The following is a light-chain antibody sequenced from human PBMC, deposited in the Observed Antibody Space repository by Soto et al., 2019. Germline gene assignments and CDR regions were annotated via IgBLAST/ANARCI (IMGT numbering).Light chain of an antibody. CDR1: QSVSSN. CDR2: GAS. Sequence: EIVMTQSPVTLSVSPGERATLSCRASQSVSSNLAWYQQKPGQAPRLLIYGASTRATGIPARFSGSGSGTEFTLSISSLQSEDFAVYYCQQYNNWPLWTFGQGTKV. CDR3: QQYNNWPLWT. V-gene: IGKV3-15*01. J-gene: IGKJ1*01.